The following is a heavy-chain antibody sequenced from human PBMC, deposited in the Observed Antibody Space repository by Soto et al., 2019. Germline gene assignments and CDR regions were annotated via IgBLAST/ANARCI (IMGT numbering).Heavy chain of an antibody. D-gene: IGHD2-21*02. CDR3: ARTASLLDS. V-gene: IGHV3-11*01. CDR2: MSGSGGDV. J-gene: IGHJ4*02. Sequence: QVQLVESGGDLVKPGGSLTLSCAASGFNFRDHYMNWIRQAPGKGLEWVSYMSGSGGDVNYADSVRGRFTMSRDNAQNSRFRQMNSLGAEDTAVYYCARTASLLDSWGQGTLVTVSS. CDR1: GFNFRDHY.